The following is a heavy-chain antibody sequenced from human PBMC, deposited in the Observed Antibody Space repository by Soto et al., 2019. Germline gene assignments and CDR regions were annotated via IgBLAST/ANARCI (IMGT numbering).Heavy chain of an antibody. J-gene: IGHJ4*02. CDR3: ARVVVPLGPYYFDY. V-gene: IGHV3-7*05. CDR1: GFTFSSYW. D-gene: IGHD3-22*01. CDR2: IKQDGSEK. Sequence: GGSLRLSCAASGFTFSSYWMSWVRQAPGKGLEWVANIKQDGSEKYYVDSVKGRFTISRDNAKNSLYLQMNSLRAEDTAVYYCARVVVPLGPYYFDYWGQGTLVTVSS.